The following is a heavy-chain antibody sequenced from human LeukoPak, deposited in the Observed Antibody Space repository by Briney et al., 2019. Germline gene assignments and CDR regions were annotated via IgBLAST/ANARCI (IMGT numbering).Heavy chain of an antibody. V-gene: IGHV3-23*01. CDR2: ISDTGGNT. CDR1: GFTFSTYA. CDR3: AKGRTNDY. Sequence: GGSLRLSCAASGFTFSTYAMSWVRQTPERGLEWVSDISDTGGNTFYADSVKGRFTISRDNSKNTLYLQMNSLRAEDTAIYYCAKGRTNDYWGQGTLVTVSS. J-gene: IGHJ4*02. D-gene: IGHD1/OR15-1a*01.